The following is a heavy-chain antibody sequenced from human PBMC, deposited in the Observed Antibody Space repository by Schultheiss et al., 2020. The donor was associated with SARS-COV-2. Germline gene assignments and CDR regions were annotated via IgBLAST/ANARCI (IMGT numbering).Heavy chain of an antibody. CDR3: VKGDNYGNS. CDR2: IKQDGSEK. CDR1: GFTFSSYA. V-gene: IGHV3-7*03. J-gene: IGHJ5*02. Sequence: GESLKISCAASGFTFSSYAMHWVRQAPGKGLEWVANIKQDGSEKYYVDSVKGRVTNSRNNAKNSLNLQMNSLRAEYTAVYYCVKGDNYGNSWGQGTLVTVSS. D-gene: IGHD5-24*01.